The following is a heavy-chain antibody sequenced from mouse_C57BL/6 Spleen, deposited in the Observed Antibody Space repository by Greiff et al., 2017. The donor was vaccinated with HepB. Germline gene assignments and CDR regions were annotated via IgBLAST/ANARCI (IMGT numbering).Heavy chain of an antibody. V-gene: IGHV1-82*01. CDR2: IYPGDGDT. CDR1: GYAFSSSW. D-gene: IGHD1-1*01. Sequence: VQLQQSGPELVKPGASVKISCKASGYAFSSSWMNWVKQRPGKGLEWIGRIYPGDGDTNYNGKFKGKATLTADKSSSTAYMQLSSLTSEDSAVYFCARNYYGTVGWFAYWGQGTLVTVSA. CDR3: ARNYYGTVGWFAY. J-gene: IGHJ3*01.